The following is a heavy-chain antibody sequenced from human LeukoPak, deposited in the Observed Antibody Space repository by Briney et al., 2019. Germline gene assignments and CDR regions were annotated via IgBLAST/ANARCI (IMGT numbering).Heavy chain of an antibody. CDR2: IYSGGST. J-gene: IGHJ3*02. D-gene: IGHD5-18*01. V-gene: IGHV3-53*01. Sequence: QPGGSLRLSCAASGFTVSSNYMSWVRQAPGKGLEWVSVIYSGGSTYYADSVKGRFTISRDNSKNTLYLQMNSLRAEDTAVYYCARDEWIQLKGAFDIWGQGTMVTVSS. CDR3: ARDEWIQLKGAFDI. CDR1: GFTVSSNY.